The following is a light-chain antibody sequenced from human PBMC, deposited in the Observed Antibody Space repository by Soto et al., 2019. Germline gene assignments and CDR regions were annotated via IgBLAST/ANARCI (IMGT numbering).Light chain of an antibody. CDR1: QSVSSN. Sequence: EIVMTQSPATLSVSPVGRATLSCRASQSVSSNFAWYQQRPGQAPRLLIYGASTRASGIPARFSGSGSGTQFTLTISSLQSEDFAVYYCQQRGNRPPWTFGQGTKVDIK. V-gene: IGKV3-15*01. J-gene: IGKJ1*01. CDR2: GAS. CDR3: QQRGNRPPWT.